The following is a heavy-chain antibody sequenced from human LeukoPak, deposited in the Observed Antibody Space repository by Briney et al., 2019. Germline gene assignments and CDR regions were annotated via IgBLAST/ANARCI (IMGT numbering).Heavy chain of an antibody. CDR3: ARVTAVAGTLLDY. CDR1: GYTFTSYG. J-gene: IGHJ4*02. Sequence: ASVKVSCKASGYTFTSYGISWVRQAPGQGLEWMGWISAYSGNTNYAQKLQGRVTMTRDTSTSTAYMELSGLRSEDTAVYYCARVTAVAGTLLDYWGQGTLVTVSS. CDR2: ISAYSGNT. V-gene: IGHV1-18*01. D-gene: IGHD6-19*01.